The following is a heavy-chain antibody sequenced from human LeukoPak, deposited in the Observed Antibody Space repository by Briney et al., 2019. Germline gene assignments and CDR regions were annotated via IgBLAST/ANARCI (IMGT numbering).Heavy chain of an antibody. CDR1: GFTFSSYN. V-gene: IGHV3-30*03. CDR2: ISYDGSNK. CDR3: ARVEYSTSPDY. J-gene: IGHJ4*02. Sequence: GGSLRLSCAGSGFTFSSYNMNWVRQAPGKGLEWVAVISYDGSNKYYADSVKGRFTISRDNSKNTLYLQMNSLRAEDTAVYYCARVEYSTSPDYWGQGTLVTVSS. D-gene: IGHD6-6*01.